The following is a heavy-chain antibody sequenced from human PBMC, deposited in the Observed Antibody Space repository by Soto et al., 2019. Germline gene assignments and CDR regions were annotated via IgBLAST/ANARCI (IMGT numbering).Heavy chain of an antibody. CDR2: IFSNDEK. V-gene: IGHV2-26*01. D-gene: IGHD1-1*01. CDR3: ARTIWNLKEGYYFDY. Sequence: QVTLKESGPVLVKPTETLTLTCTVSGFSLSNARMGVSWIRQPPGKALEWLAHIFSNDEKSYSTSLKSRITTSKDTSKSQVVLTMTNMDPVDTATYYCARTIWNLKEGYYFDYWGQGTLVTVSS. CDR1: GFSLSNARMG. J-gene: IGHJ4*02.